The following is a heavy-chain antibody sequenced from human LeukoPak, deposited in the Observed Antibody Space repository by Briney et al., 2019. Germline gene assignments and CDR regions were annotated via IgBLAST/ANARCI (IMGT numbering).Heavy chain of an antibody. CDR3: ARDRSYGYNLFFDY. CDR1: GFTFSSYG. CDR2: IWYDGSNK. D-gene: IGHD5-18*01. V-gene: IGHV3-33*01. Sequence: PGGSLRLSCAASGFTFSSYGMHWVRQAPGKGLEWVAVIWYDGSNKYYADSVKGRFTISRDNSKNTLYLQMNSLRAEDTAVYYCARDRSYGYNLFFDYWGQGTLVTVSS. J-gene: IGHJ4*02.